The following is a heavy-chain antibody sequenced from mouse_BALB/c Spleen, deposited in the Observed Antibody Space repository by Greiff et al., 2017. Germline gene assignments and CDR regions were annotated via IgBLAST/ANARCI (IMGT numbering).Heavy chain of an antibody. CDR2: INPSSGYT. Sequence: VQLQQSAAELARPGASVKMSCKASGYTFTSYTMHWVKQRPGQGLEWIGYINPSSGYTEYNQKFKDKTTLTADKSSSTAYMQLSSLTSGDSAVYYCARGGGSYAMDYWGQGTSVTVSS. V-gene: IGHV1-4*02. J-gene: IGHJ4*01. CDR3: ARGGGSYAMDY. CDR1: GYTFTSYT.